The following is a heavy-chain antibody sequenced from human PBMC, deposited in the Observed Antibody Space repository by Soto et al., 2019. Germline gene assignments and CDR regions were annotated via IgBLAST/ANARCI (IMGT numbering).Heavy chain of an antibody. D-gene: IGHD3-10*01. CDR3: AKDLAHSYYNNWFDP. V-gene: IGHV3-23*01. Sequence: HPGGSLRLSCAASGFTFSSYAMSWVRQAPGKGLEWVSAISGSGGSTYYADSVKGRFTISRDNSKNTLYLQMNSLRAEDTAVYYCAKDLAHSYYNNWFDPWGQGTLVTVSS. J-gene: IGHJ5*02. CDR2: ISGSGGST. CDR1: GFTFSSYA.